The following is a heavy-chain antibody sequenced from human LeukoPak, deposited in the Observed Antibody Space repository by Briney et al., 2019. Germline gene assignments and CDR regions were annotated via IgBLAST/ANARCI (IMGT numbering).Heavy chain of an antibody. CDR1: GLTFDDYD. Sequence: GRSLRLSCAASGLTFDDYDMHWVPHAPGKGLEWVSGISWNSGSIVYADFVKGRFTISRDNPKNSLYLQIDSLGAEDMALYYCARGDRFRYSYADYWGQGTLVTVSS. D-gene: IGHD5-18*01. V-gene: IGHV3-9*03. J-gene: IGHJ4*02. CDR2: ISWNSGSI. CDR3: ARGDRFRYSYADY.